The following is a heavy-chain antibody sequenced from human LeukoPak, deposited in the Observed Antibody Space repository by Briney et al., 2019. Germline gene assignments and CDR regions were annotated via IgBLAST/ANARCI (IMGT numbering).Heavy chain of an antibody. J-gene: IGHJ3*02. CDR2: ISYDGSNK. D-gene: IGHD6-13*01. CDR3: ARDLASSNSWPDAFDI. CDR1: GFTFSSYA. V-gene: IGHV3-30-3*01. Sequence: GGSLRLSCAASGFTFSSYAMHWVRQAPGKGLEWVAVISYDGSNKYYADSVKGRFTISRDNSKNTLYLQMNSLRAEDTAVYYCARDLASSNSWPDAFDIWGQGTMVTVSS.